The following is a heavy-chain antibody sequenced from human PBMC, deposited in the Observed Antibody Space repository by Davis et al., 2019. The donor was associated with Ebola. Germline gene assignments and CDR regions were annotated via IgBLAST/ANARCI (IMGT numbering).Heavy chain of an antibody. V-gene: IGHV3-15*01. Sequence: GESLKISCAASGFTFSNAWMNWVRQAPGKGLEWVGRIKSRTDGGTTDYAAPVEGRFAISRDNSKNTLYLQMNSLRVEDTAVYYCAKDKASYLFYYYMDVWGKGTTVTVSS. J-gene: IGHJ6*03. CDR2: IKSRTDGGTT. CDR3: AKDKASYLFYYYMDV. CDR1: GFTFSNAW. D-gene: IGHD6-6*01.